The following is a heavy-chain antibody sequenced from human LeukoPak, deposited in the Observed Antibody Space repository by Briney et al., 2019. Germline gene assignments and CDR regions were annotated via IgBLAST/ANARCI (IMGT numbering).Heavy chain of an antibody. CDR1: GFAFSSYG. V-gene: IGHV3-23*01. CDR2: ISGSGGTT. D-gene: IGHD1-26*01. J-gene: IGHJ4*02. Sequence: GGSLRLSCAASGFAFSSYGMSWVRQAPGKGLEWVSAISGSGGTTYYADSVKGRFTISRDNSMNTLYLQMNSLRAEDTAVYSCARDRLGALLYFDSWGQGTLVTVSS. CDR3: ARDRLGALLYFDS.